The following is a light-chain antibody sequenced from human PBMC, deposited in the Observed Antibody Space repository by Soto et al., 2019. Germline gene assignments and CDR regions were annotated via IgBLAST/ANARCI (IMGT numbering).Light chain of an antibody. CDR1: NIGSKT. J-gene: IGLJ3*02. V-gene: IGLV3-21*01. CDR3: QLWDSGSAHRV. Sequence: SYELTQPPSVSGAPGKTASITCVGHNIGSKTVHWYQQKPGQAPTLVIFYDRDRPSGIPERISGSNSGNTATLTITRVEAGDEADYYCQLWDSGSAHRVFGGGTKLTVL. CDR2: YDR.